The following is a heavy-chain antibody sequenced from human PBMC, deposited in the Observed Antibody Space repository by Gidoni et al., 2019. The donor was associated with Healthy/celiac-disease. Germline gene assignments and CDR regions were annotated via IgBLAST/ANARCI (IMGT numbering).Heavy chain of an antibody. J-gene: IGHJ4*02. CDR1: GFTFSSYA. D-gene: IGHD3-22*01. V-gene: IGHV3-23*01. CDR2: ISGSGGST. CDR3: AKDFYYDSTVPSGFDY. Sequence: EVQLLESGGGLVQPGGSLSLSCAASGFTFSSYAMSWVRQAPGKGLEWVSAISGSGGSTYYADSVKGRFTISRDNSKNTLYLQMNSLRAEDTAVYYCAKDFYYDSTVPSGFDYWGQGTLVTVSS.